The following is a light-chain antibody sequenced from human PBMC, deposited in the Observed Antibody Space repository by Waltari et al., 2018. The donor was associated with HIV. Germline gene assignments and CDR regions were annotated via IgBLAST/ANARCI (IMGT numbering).Light chain of an antibody. CDR2: KDG. Sequence: SFELTQPPSVSVSPGQTARITCSGDELADQYVYWYQQKAGQAPVLVMYKDGEGPSGVPARFFASTSGTTVTLIISGVQAEDEADYYCQSADSSDSSYVFGSGTKVTVL. V-gene: IGLV3-25*03. CDR1: ELADQY. J-gene: IGLJ1*01. CDR3: QSADSSDSSYV.